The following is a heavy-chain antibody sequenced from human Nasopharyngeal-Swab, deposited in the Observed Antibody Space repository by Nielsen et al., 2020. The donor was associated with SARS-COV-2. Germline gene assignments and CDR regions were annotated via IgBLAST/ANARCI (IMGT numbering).Heavy chain of an antibody. CDR1: GGSISSSNW. V-gene: IGHV4-4*02. CDR2: IYHSGST. D-gene: IGHD3-22*01. CDR3: ARTPPIYYYDSSGYYY. J-gene: IGHJ4*02. Sequence: SETLSLTCAVSGGSISSSNWWCWVRQPPGKGLEWFGEIYHSGSTNYNPSLKSRVTISVDKSKNQFSLKLSSVTAADTAVYYCARTPPIYYYDSSGYYYWGQGTLVTVSS.